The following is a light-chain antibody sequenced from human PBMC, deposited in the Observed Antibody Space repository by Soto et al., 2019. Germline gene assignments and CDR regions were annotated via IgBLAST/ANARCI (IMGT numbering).Light chain of an antibody. Sequence: EIVLTQSPGTLSLSPGERATLSCRSSQSVSSNHLAWYQQEPGQAPRLLIYDASSRATGIPDRFSGGGSGTDFTLTISRLEPEDFAVYYCQHYGSSPPITFGQGTRLEIK. J-gene: IGKJ5*01. V-gene: IGKV3-20*01. CDR1: QSVSSNH. CDR3: QHYGSSPPIT. CDR2: DAS.